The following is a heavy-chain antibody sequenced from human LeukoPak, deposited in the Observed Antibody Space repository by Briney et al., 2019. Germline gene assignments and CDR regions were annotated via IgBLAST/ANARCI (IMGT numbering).Heavy chain of an antibody. CDR3: ARDEHQYYSESSGRFDY. D-gene: IGHD3-22*01. Sequence: GGSLRLSCAASGFTFSSYGMHWVRQAPGKGLEWVAVISYDGSNKYYADSVKGRFTISRDNSKNTLYLQMDSLRAEDTAVYYCARDEHQYYSESSGRFDYWGQGTLVTVSS. J-gene: IGHJ4*02. CDR2: ISYDGSNK. V-gene: IGHV3-30*03. CDR1: GFTFSSYG.